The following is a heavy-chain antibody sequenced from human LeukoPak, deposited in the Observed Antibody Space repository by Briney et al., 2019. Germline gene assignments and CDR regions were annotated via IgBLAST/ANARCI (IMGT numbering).Heavy chain of an antibody. V-gene: IGHV3-30*18. CDR1: GFTFSSYG. Sequence: GGSLRLSCAVSGFTFSSYGMHWVRQAPGKGLEWVAVISFDGSHKYYADSVKGRFTISRDDSKNTLYLQMDSLRAEDMAVYYCAKGYYGDYLDYFDYWGQGTLVTVSS. J-gene: IGHJ4*02. CDR3: AKGYYGDYLDYFDY. D-gene: IGHD4-17*01. CDR2: ISFDGSHK.